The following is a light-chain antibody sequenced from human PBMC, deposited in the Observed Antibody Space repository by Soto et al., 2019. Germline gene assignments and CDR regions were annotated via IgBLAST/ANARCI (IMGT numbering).Light chain of an antibody. CDR3: SSYTSSSTKV. J-gene: IGLJ1*01. CDR1: SSDVGGYNN. CDR2: DVS. V-gene: IGLV2-14*01. Sequence: ALNQPASVTGSTGQSITISCTKTSSDVGGYNNVSWYQQHPGKAPKLMIYDVSNRPSGVSNRFSGSKSGNTASLTISGLQAEDEADYYCSSYTSSSTKVFGTGTKVTVL.